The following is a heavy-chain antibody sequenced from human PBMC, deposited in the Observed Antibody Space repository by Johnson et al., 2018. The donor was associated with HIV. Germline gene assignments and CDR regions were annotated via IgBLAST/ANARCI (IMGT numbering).Heavy chain of an antibody. D-gene: IGHD3-10*01. CDR2: ISWNSGSI. CDR3: AKGTVGGYYGSGRVAFDI. Sequence: VQLVESGGGLIQPGGSLRLSCAASGFTFDDYAMHWVRQAPGKGLEWVSGISWNSGSIGYADSVKGRFTISRDNAKNSLYLQMNSLRAEDTALYYCAKGTVGGYYGSGRVAFDIWGQGTMVTVSS. J-gene: IGHJ3*02. CDR1: GFTFDDYA. V-gene: IGHV3-9*01.